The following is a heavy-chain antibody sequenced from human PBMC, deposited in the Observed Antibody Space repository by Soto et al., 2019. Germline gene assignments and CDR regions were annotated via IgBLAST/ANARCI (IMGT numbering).Heavy chain of an antibody. Sequence: EVQLVESGGGLVQPGGSLKLSCAASGFTFSGSAMHWVRQASGKGLEWLGRIRSKSHNYLTLYTESVKGRFTISRDDSANTVYLQLDSLKIDDTAVYYCASVPYDFWSGPEVWGQGTLVTVSS. CDR2: IRSKSHNYLT. CDR3: ASVPYDFWSGPEV. V-gene: IGHV3-73*01. D-gene: IGHD3-3*01. J-gene: IGHJ4*02. CDR1: GFTFSGSA.